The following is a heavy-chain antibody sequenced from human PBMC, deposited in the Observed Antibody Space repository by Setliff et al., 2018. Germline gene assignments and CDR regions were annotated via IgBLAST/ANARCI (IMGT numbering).Heavy chain of an antibody. CDR2: INTNTGFP. D-gene: IGHD2-15*01. Sequence: GASVKVSCKASGYTFTNYAMNWVRQAPGQGLEWMGWINTNTGFPTYAQGFTGRFVFSLDTSVSTAYLQISSVKAEDTAVYYCARGYCSGKTGYAQKFQGRVIMTRNTSISTAYLELNTLRSDDTAVYYCARERYFDYWGQGTLVTVSS. CDR1: GYTFTNYA. V-gene: IGHV7-4-1*02. J-gene: IGHJ4*02. CDR3: ARGYCSGKTGYAQKFQGRVIMTRNTSISTAYLELNTLRSDDTAVYYCARERYFDY.